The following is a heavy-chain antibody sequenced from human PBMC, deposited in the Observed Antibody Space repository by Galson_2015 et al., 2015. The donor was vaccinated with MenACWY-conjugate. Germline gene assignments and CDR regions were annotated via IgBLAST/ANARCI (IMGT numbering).Heavy chain of an antibody. J-gene: IGHJ6*02. V-gene: IGHV3-43D*03. D-gene: IGHD6-19*01. CDR1: GFTFDDYA. Sequence: SLRLSCAASGFTFDDYAMHWVRQAPGKGLEWVSLISWDGGSTYYADSVKGRFTISRDNSKNSLYLQMNSLRAEDTALYYCAKGVSSGPKLNYGMDVWGQGTTVTVSS. CDR3: AKGVSSGPKLNYGMDV. CDR2: ISWDGGST.